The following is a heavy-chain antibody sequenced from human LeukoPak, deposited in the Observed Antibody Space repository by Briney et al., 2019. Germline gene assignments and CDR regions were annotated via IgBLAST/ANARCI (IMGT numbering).Heavy chain of an antibody. CDR1: GGSMSSSDYY. J-gene: IGHJ4*02. CDR3: ATAPRAVTVIRCYFDY. CDR2: IYYSGTT. V-gene: IGHV4-39*07. D-gene: IGHD2-21*02. Sequence: SETLSLTCTVSGGSMSSSDYYWGWIRQPPGMGLEWIGSIYYSGTTYYNPSLKSRVTIPVDTSKNQFSLKLTSVTAADTAVYYCATAPRAVTVIRCYFDYWGQGTLVTVSS.